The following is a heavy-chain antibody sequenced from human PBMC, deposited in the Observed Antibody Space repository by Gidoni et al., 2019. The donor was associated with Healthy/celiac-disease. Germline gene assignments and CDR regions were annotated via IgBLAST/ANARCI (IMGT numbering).Heavy chain of an antibody. CDR2: ISYDGSNK. Sequence: QVQLVESGGGVVQPGWSLRLSCAASGFSFSSYGMHWVRPAPGKGLEWVAVISYDGSNKYYADSVKGRFTISRDNSKNTLYLQMNSLRAEDTAVYYCAKVKGSGHHFDYWGQGTLVTVAS. CDR1: GFSFSSYG. V-gene: IGHV3-30*18. CDR3: AKVKGSGHHFDY. D-gene: IGHD3-10*01. J-gene: IGHJ4*02.